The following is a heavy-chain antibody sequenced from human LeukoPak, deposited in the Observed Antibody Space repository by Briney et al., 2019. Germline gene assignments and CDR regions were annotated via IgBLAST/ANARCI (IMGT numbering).Heavy chain of an antibody. V-gene: IGHV1-2*02. D-gene: IGHD6-13*01. CDR3: ARSTAAGDFDY. J-gene: IGHJ4*02. Sequence: ASVKVSCKASGYTFTGYYIHWVRQAPGQGLEWMGWINPNSGGTNYAQKLQGRVTMTTGTSTSTAYMELRSLRSDDTAVYYCARSTAAGDFDYWGQGTLVTVSS. CDR1: GYTFTGYY. CDR2: INPNSGGT.